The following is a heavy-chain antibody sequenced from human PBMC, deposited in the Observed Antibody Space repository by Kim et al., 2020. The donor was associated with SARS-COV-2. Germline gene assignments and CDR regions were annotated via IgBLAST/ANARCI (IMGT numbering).Heavy chain of an antibody. J-gene: IGHJ4*02. Sequence: GGSLRLSCAASGFTFSAHALHWVRQAPGKGLEWVAHIAYDGSHISYPDSVKGRFIISRDNTESTLYLQMNSLRPEDTAVYYCLAEIGSRSFDHWGQGTLSPSPQ. CDR2: IAYDGSHI. CDR3: LAEIGSRSFDH. V-gene: IGHV3-30*04. CDR1: GFTFSAHA. D-gene: IGHD3-10*01.